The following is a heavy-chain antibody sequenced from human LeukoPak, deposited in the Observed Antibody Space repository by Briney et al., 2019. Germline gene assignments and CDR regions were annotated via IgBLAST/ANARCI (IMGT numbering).Heavy chain of an antibody. Sequence: GGSLRLSCAASGFTFSSYGMHWDRQAPGKGLEWVAVIWYEGSNKYYADSVKGRFTISRDNSKNTLYLQMNSLRAEDTAVYYCARDKSIKQWLVTQNYCFDYWGQGTLVTVSS. J-gene: IGHJ4*02. CDR1: GFTFSSYG. CDR3: ARDKSIKQWLVTQNYCFDY. CDR2: IWYEGSNK. D-gene: IGHD6-19*01. V-gene: IGHV3-33*01.